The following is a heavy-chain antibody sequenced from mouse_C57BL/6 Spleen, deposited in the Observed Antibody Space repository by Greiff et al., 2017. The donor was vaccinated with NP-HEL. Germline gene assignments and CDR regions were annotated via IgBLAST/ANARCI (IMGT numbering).Heavy chain of an antibody. J-gene: IGHJ1*03. CDR2: IYPGDGDT. Sequence: VKLQESGPELVKPGASVKISCKASGYAFSSSWMNWVKQRPGKGLEWIGRIYPGDGDTNYNGKFKGKATLTADKSSSTAYMQLSSLTSEDSAVYYCARDCDGSRWYFDVWGTGTTLTVSS. CDR3: ARDCDGSRWYFDV. D-gene: IGHD2-3*01. CDR1: GYAFSSSW. V-gene: IGHV1-82*01.